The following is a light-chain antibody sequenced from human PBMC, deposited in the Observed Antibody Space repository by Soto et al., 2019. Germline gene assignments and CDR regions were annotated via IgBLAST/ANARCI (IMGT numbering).Light chain of an antibody. Sequence: QYALTQPASVSGSPGQSITISCTGNSSDVGGYNYVSWYQQHPGKAPKLMIYEVNNRPSGVSNRFSGSKSGSTASLTISGLRAEDEADYYCSSYTSSSTLGVFGTGTKLTVL. V-gene: IGLV2-14*01. CDR2: EVN. CDR1: SSDVGGYNY. J-gene: IGLJ1*01. CDR3: SSYTSSSTLGV.